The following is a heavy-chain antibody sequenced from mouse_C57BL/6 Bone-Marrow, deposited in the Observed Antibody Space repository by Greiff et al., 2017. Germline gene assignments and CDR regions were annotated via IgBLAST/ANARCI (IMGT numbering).Heavy chain of an antibody. D-gene: IGHD1-1*01. J-gene: IGHJ2*01. CDR3: ARNTHYYGSSFPFDD. CDR1: GFSLTSYA. Sequence: VQLVESGPGLVAPSQSLSITCTVSGFSLTSYAISWVRQPPGKGLEWLGVIWTGGGTTYNSALNSRLSISKNNSKSQVFLKMNSLRTDDTARYYCARNTHYYGSSFPFDDWGQGTTLTVAS. V-gene: IGHV2-9-1*01. CDR2: IWTGGGT.